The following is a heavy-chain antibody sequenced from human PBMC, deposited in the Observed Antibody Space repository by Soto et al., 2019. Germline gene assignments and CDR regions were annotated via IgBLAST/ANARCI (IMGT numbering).Heavy chain of an antibody. CDR2: IDGSGGIT. CDR3: GKNSGLFNT. D-gene: IGHD3-10*01. Sequence: QLLQSGGGWVQPEGSLTLSCEASGFTFGTPDMSWVRQAPGEGLEWVSTIDGSGGITYYADSVKGRFAIYRDNSRNTFYLRMKGRRGDDTALYYCGKNSGLFNTWGQVALVTVSS. CDR1: GFTFGTPD. J-gene: IGHJ5*02. V-gene: IGHV3-23*01.